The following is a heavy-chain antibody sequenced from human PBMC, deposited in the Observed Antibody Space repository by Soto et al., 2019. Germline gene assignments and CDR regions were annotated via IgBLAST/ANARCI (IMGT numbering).Heavy chain of an antibody. J-gene: IGHJ6*03. Sequence: SETLSLTCTVSGGSISSSSYYWGWIRQPPGKGLEWIGSIYYSGSTYYNPSLKSRVTISVDTSKNQFSLKLSSVTAADTAVYYCARLYCSGGSCYSRLYYYYYMDVWGKGTTVTVSS. CDR1: GGSISSSSYY. D-gene: IGHD2-15*01. CDR2: IYYSGST. CDR3: ARLYCSGGSCYSRLYYYYYMDV. V-gene: IGHV4-39*01.